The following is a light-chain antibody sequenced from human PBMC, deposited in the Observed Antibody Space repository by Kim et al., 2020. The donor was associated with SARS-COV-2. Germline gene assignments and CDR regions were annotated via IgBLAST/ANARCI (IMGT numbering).Light chain of an antibody. V-gene: IGKV4-1*01. J-gene: IGKJ1*01. CDR1: QSVLHSSNNKNY. CDR3: QQYYTSLWT. CDR2: WAS. Sequence: DIVMTQSPDSLAVSLGERATINCKSNQSVLHSSNNKNYVAWYQQKPGQPPKLLIHWASTRESGVPDRFSGSGSGTDFTLTINSLQAEDVAVYYCQQYYTSLWTFGQGTKVDI.